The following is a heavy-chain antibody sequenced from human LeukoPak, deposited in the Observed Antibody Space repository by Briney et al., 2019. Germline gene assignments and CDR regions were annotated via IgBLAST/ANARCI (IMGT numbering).Heavy chain of an antibody. V-gene: IGHV3-21*01. J-gene: IGHJ4*02. D-gene: IGHD6-6*01. CDR3: ARVRVGSSSSLPALLRFDY. CDR2: ISSSSSYI. CDR1: GFTFSSYS. Sequence: GGSLRLSCAASGFTFSSYSMNWVRQAPGKGLEWVSSISSSSSYIYYADSVKGRFTISRDNAKNSLYLQMNSLRAEDTAVYYCARVRVGSSSSLPALLRFDYWGQGSLVTVSS.